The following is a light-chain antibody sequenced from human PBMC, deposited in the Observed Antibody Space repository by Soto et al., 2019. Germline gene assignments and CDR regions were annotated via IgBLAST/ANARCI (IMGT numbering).Light chain of an antibody. V-gene: IGLV1-40*01. CDR2: GNI. Sequence: QSVLTQPPSVSGAPGQRVTISCTGSSSNIGAGYDVHWYQQLPGTAPKLHIYGNIKRPSGVPDRFSGSKSGTSASLAITGLQAEDEEDYYCQSYDSSLSGVVFGGGTKLTVL. J-gene: IGLJ2*01. CDR3: QSYDSSLSGVV. CDR1: SSNIGAGYD.